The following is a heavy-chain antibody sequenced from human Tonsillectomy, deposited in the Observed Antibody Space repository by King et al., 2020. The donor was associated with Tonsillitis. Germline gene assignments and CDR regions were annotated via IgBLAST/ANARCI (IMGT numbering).Heavy chain of an antibody. CDR3: AREPAYYYDSSGYYVT. V-gene: IGHV1-46*03. CDR1: GYTFTSYY. Sequence: VQLVESGAEVKKPGASVKVSCKASGYTFTSYYMHWVRRAPGQGLEWMGIINPSGGSANCAQKFQGRVTMTRDTSTSTVYMELSSLRSEDTAVYYCAREPAYYYDSSGYYVTWGQGTLVTVSS. CDR2: INPSGGSA. J-gene: IGHJ4*02. D-gene: IGHD3-22*01.